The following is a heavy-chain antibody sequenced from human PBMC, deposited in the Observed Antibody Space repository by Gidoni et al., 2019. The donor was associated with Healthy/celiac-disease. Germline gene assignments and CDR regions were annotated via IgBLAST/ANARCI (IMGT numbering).Heavy chain of an antibody. J-gene: IGHJ4*02. CDR2: INHSGST. Sequence: VQLQQWGAGLLKPSETLSLTCAVSGGSFSGYYWSWIRQPPGKGLEWIGEINHSGSTNYNPSLKSRVTISVDTSKNQFSLKLSSVTAADTAVYYCARGGYGGNSDYWGQGTLVTVSS. CDR3: ARGGYGGNSDY. V-gene: IGHV4-34*01. D-gene: IGHD4-17*01. CDR1: GGSFSGYY.